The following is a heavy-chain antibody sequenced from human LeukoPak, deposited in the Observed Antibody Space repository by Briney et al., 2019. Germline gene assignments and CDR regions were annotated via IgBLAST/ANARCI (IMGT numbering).Heavy chain of an antibody. V-gene: IGHV4-39*01. CDR1: GGSISSSSYY. CDR2: IYYSGST. Sequence: SETLSLTCTVSGGSISSSSYYWGWIRQPPGKGLEWIGSIYYSGSTYYNPSLKIRVTISVDTSKNQFSLKLSSVTAADTAVYYCASKAVAGTFLRFDPWGQGTLVTVSS. CDR3: ASKAVAGTFLRFDP. J-gene: IGHJ5*02. D-gene: IGHD6-19*01.